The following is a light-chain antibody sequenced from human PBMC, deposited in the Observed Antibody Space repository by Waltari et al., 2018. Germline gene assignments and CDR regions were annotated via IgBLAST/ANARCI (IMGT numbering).Light chain of an antibody. V-gene: IGLV3-21*03. CDR2: DDS. J-gene: IGLJ2*01. CDR1: NIASKA. Sequence: YVLTQPPSVSVAPGKAARLSCGGSNIASKAVHRYQVKPGQAPALVIFDDSDRPSRIPERFSGSNSGNTATLTISRVEVGDEADYYCQVWDGSADEAVFGGGTKLTVL. CDR3: QVWDGSADEAV.